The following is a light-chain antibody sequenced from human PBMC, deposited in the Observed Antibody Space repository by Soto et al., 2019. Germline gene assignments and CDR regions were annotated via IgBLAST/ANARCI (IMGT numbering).Light chain of an antibody. V-gene: IGKV3-15*01. CDR2: GAS. Sequence: EILMTQSPATVSVSPGDRATLSCRASQSVTNNLAWYQQKPGQAPRLLIRGASTRATGVPARFSGSGSETEFSITISRLQSEDFAIYDCQQYKKWPWTFGRGTTVEIK. CDR1: QSVTNN. J-gene: IGKJ1*01. CDR3: QQYKKWPWT.